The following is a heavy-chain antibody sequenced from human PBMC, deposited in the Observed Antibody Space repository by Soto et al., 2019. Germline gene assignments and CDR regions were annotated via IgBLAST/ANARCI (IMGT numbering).Heavy chain of an antibody. CDR2: IIPILGIA. D-gene: IGHD6-6*01. J-gene: IGHJ3*02. V-gene: IGHV1-69*02. CDR3: ARAYSSSDAFDI. CDR1: GGTFSSYT. Sequence: ASVPVAFTASGGTFSSYTISLVRQATGQGLEWMGRIIPILGIANYAQKFQGRVTITADKSTSTAYMELSSLRSEDTAVYYCARAYSSSDAFDIWGQGTMVTVSS.